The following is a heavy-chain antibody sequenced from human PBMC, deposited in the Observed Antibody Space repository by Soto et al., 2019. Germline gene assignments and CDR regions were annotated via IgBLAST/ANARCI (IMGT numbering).Heavy chain of an antibody. CDR1: GFTFTGYY. CDR3: ARDRTRLHAVDY. Sequence: GASVKVSCKASGFTFTGYYMHWVRQAPGQGLEWMGWINPNSGGTNYAQKFQGRVTMTRDTSISTAYMELSRLRSDDTAVYYCARDRTRLHAVDYWGQGTLVTVSS. CDR2: INPNSGGT. V-gene: IGHV1-2*02. J-gene: IGHJ4*02.